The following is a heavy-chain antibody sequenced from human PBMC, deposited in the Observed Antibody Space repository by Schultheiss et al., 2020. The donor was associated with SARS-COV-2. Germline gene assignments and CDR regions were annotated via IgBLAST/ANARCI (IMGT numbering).Heavy chain of an antibody. Sequence: GGSLRLSCAASAVRFSNYVKYWVRQAPGKGQEWVSAISGSGGSTYYADSVKGRFTISRDNSKNTLYLQMNSLRAEDTAVYYCARSKGMFWSGYYNDAFDIWGQGTMVTVSS. CDR2: ISGSGGST. J-gene: IGHJ3*02. CDR3: ARSKGMFWSGYYNDAFDI. CDR1: AVRFSNYV. D-gene: IGHD3-3*01. V-gene: IGHV3-23*01.